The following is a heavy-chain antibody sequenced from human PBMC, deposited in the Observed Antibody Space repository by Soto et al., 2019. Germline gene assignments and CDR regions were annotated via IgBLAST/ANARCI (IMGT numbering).Heavy chain of an antibody. CDR3: ARGPVTVTTCFKCWFDP. CDR2: INHSGST. CDR1: GGSISSGGYY. J-gene: IGHJ5*02. V-gene: IGHV4-31*03. D-gene: IGHD4-17*01. Sequence: SETLSLTCTVSGGSISSGGYYWSWIRQHPGKGLEWIGDINHSGSTNYNPSLKSRVTISVDTSKNQFSLKLSSVTAADTAVYYCARGPVTVTTCFKCWFDPWGQGTLVTVSS.